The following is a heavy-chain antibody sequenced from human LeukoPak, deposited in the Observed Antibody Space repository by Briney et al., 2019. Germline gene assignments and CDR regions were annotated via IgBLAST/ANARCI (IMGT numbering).Heavy chain of an antibody. CDR3: ARVFGIAVSGTGWDN. Sequence: ASVKVSCKASGYTFTSYGISWVRQAPGQGLEWMGWISAYNGNTNYVQKFQGRVTMTTDTSTSTAYMELRSLRSDDTAMYYCARVFGIAVSGTGWDNGGQGTLVTVSS. J-gene: IGHJ4*02. CDR1: GYTFTSYG. V-gene: IGHV1-18*01. CDR2: ISAYNGNT. D-gene: IGHD6-19*01.